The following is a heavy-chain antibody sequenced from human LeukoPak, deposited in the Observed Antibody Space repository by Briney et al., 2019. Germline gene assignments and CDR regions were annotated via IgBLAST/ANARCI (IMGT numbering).Heavy chain of an antibody. CDR3: ARYRPSLLH. J-gene: IGHJ4*01. Sequence: ASVKVSCKASGYTFTSYTIHWVRQAPGQRLEWMGWINAGNANTKYSEKFQGRVTITRDTSASAAYMELSSLRSEDTAMYYCARYRPSLLHWGPVTLVTMSS. V-gene: IGHV1-3*01. CDR1: GYTFTSYT. D-gene: IGHD2-21*01. CDR2: INAGNANT.